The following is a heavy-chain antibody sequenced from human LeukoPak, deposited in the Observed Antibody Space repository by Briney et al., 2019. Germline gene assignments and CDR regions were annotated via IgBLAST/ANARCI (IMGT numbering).Heavy chain of an antibody. CDR3: AKDRSATYFGMDV. J-gene: IGHJ6*02. Sequence: GGSLRLSCAASRFTFSSYGMHWVRQAPGKGLEWVTVISSDGADKYFADSVRGRFTISRDNSANTLYLEMISLRAEDTAVYYCAKDRSATYFGMDVWGQGTTVTVSS. CDR2: ISSDGADK. V-gene: IGHV3-30*18. D-gene: IGHD2-15*01. CDR1: RFTFSSYG.